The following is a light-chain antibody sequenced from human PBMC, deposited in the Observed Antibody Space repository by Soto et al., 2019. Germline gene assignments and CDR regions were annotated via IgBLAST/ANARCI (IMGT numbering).Light chain of an antibody. CDR1: KSNVGDNN. Sequence: LTQPPSASGTPGQRVTISCSGSKSNVGDNNVNWYQQFPGKAPQLLIQTNNQRPSGVPDRFSGSKSGTSASLAIGGLQSEDEADYHCAAWDDSLNGWVFGGGTKLTVL. J-gene: IGLJ3*02. CDR2: TNN. CDR3: AAWDDSLNGWV. V-gene: IGLV1-44*01.